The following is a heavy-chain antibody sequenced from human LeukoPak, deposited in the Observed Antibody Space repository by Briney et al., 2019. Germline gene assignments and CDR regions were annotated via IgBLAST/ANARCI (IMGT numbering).Heavy chain of an antibody. V-gene: IGHV3-23*01. CDR3: ARGSNSNYDYFDY. D-gene: IGHD4-11*01. CDR2: ISGSGGST. J-gene: IGHJ4*02. Sequence: GGSLRLSCAASGFTFSSYWMHWVRQAPGKGLEWVSAISGSGGSTYYADSVKGRFTISRDNSKNTLYLQMNSLRAEDTAVYYCARGSNSNYDYFDYWGQGTLVTVSS. CDR1: GFTFSSYW.